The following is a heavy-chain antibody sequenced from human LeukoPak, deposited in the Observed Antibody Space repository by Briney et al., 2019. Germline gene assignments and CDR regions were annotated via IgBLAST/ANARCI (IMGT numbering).Heavy chain of an antibody. J-gene: IGHJ3*02. Sequence: APVKVSCKASGYTFTSYGISWVRQAPGQGLEWMGIINPSGGSTSYAQKFQGRVTMTRDTSTSTVYMELSSLRSEDTAVYYCARSGPYYYGSGSPNDAFDIWGQGTMVTVSS. CDR2: INPSGGST. V-gene: IGHV1-46*01. D-gene: IGHD3-10*01. CDR3: ARSGPYYYGSGSPNDAFDI. CDR1: GYTFTSYG.